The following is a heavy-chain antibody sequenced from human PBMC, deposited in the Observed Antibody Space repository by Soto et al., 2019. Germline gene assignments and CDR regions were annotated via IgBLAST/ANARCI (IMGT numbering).Heavy chain of an antibody. CDR3: AKSEAAGSWPFCY. J-gene: IGHJ4*02. CDR1: GFPFNKYG. V-gene: IGHV3-23*01. CDR2: IGMSGGNT. Sequence: GGSLRLSIRVSGFPFNKYGITGCGQSPGKGLEWVSHIGMSGGNTYYAASVKGRFTISRDSSKSTVYLQMDSLRAEDTDVYYCAKSEAAGSWPFCYWGQGTLFTVSS. D-gene: IGHD2-15*01.